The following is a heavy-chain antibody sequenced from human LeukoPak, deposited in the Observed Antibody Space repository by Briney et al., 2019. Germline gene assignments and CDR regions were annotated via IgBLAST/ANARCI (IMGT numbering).Heavy chain of an antibody. Sequence: PGGSLRLSCAASGFTFSNYAMSWVRQAPGKGLEWVSSITGGGTRAYYADSVKGRSTISRDNSGYTLHLQMNSLRAEDTAVYYCASRSSIVAATVLFDYWGQGTLVTVSS. CDR1: GFTFSNYA. J-gene: IGHJ4*02. D-gene: IGHD6-13*01. V-gene: IGHV3-23*01. CDR2: ITGGGTRA. CDR3: ASRSSIVAATVLFDY.